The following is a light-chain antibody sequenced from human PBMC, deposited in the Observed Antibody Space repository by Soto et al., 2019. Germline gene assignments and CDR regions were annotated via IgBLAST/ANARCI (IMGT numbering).Light chain of an antibody. CDR1: QSVNNNY. CDR2: GAS. CDR3: HQYGTSPYT. Sequence: EVVLAQSPGTLSLSPGERATLSCRASQSVNNNYLAWYQQKPGQTPRLLIHGASRRATGVPDRFSGSGSGTDFTLTISKLDPEDFAVFYCHQYGTSPYTFGQGTRLEIK. J-gene: IGKJ2*01. V-gene: IGKV3-20*01.